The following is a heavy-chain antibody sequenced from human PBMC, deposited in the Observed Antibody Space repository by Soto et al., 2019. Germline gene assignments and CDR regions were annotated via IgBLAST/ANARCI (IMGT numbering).Heavy chain of an antibody. Sequence: GGSLRLSCAASGFTFSSYGMHWVRQAPGKGLEWVAVISYDGSNKYYADSVKGRFTISRDNSKNTLYLQMNSLRAEDTAVYYCAKDFQGVKSDYWGQGTLVTVSS. V-gene: IGHV3-30*18. D-gene: IGHD3-16*01. CDR1: GFTFSSYG. CDR2: ISYDGSNK. J-gene: IGHJ4*02. CDR3: AKDFQGVKSDY.